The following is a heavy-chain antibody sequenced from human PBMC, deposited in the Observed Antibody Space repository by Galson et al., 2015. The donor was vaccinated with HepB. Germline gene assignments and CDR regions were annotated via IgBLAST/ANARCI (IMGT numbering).Heavy chain of an antibody. CDR1: GFTFSTYR. D-gene: IGHD4-23*01. J-gene: IGHJ4*02. V-gene: IGHV3-74*01. Sequence: SLRLSCAASGFTFSTYRMHWVRQAPGKGLVWVSYISIDGTTTRYANSVQGRFTISRDNAKNTLYLQMNSLTAEDTAVYYCVRANYGGFDYWGQGTLVTVSS. CDR2: ISIDGTTT. CDR3: VRANYGGFDY.